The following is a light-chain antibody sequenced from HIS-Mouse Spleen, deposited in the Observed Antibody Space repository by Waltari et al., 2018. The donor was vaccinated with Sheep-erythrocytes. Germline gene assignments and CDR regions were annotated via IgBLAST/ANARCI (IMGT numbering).Light chain of an antibody. CDR1: KLGDKY. J-gene: IGLJ1*01. CDR3: QSADSSGTYV. Sequence: SSELTQPPSVSVSPGQTASITCSGDKLGDKYACWYQQKPGQAPVVVIYKDSERPSGIPERFSGSSSGTTVTLTISGVQAEDEADYYCQSADSSGTYVFGTGTKVTVL. CDR2: KDS. V-gene: IGLV3-25*03.